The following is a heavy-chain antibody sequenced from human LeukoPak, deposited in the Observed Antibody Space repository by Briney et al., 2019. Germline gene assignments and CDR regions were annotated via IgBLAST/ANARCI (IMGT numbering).Heavy chain of an antibody. CDR3: ARESPMTSTSSFPDY. CDR2: IYYSGST. V-gene: IGHV4-61*08. J-gene: IGHJ4*02. CDR1: GGSISSGGYS. Sequence: SQTLSLTCAVSGGSISSGGYSWSWIRQPPGKGLEWIGYIYYSGSTNYNPSLKSRVTISVDTSKNQFSLKLSSVTAADTAVYYCARESPMTSTSSFPDYWGQGTLVTVSS. D-gene: IGHD2-21*02.